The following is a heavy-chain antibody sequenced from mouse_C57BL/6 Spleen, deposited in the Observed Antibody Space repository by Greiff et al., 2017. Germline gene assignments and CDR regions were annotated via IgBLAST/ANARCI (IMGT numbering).Heavy chain of an antibody. CDR2: MYPGDGDN. Sequence: QVHVMQSGPELVKPGASVKISCKASGYAFSSSWMNWVKQRPGKGLEWIGRMYPGDGDNNYNGKFKGKATLTADKSSSTSYMQLSSLTSEDSAVYFCARPGFYYAMDYWGQGTSVTVSS. CDR1: GYAFSSSW. J-gene: IGHJ4*01. CDR3: ARPGFYYAMDY. D-gene: IGHD1-2*01. V-gene: IGHV1-82*01.